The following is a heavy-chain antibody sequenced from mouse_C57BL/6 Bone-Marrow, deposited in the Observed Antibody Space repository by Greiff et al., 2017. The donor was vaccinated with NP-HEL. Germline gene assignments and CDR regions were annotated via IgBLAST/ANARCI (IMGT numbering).Heavy chain of an antibody. CDR2: ISGGGGNT. Sequence: EVKLVESGGGLVKPGGSLKLSCAASGFTFSSYTMSWVRQTPEKRLEWVATISGGGGNTYYPDSVKGRFTISRDNAKNTLYLQMSSLRSEDTALYYCARGGSTMITRGYYYAMDYWGQGTSVTVSS. V-gene: IGHV5-9*01. J-gene: IGHJ4*01. CDR3: ARGGSTMITRGYYYAMDY. CDR1: GFTFSSYT. D-gene: IGHD2-4*01.